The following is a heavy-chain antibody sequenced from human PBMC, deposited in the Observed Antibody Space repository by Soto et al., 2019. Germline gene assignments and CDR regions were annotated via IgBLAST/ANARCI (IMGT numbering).Heavy chain of an antibody. CDR2: IRSKAYGGTT. CDR3: TRDYSSPSIAAAGDAFDI. Sequence: GGSLRLSCTASGFTFGDYAMSWFRQAPGKGLEWVGFIRSKAYGGTTEYAASVKGRFTIPRDDSKSIAYLQMNSLKTEDTAVYYCTRDYSSPSIAAAGDAFDIWGQGTMVTVSS. V-gene: IGHV3-49*03. D-gene: IGHD6-13*01. CDR1: GFTFGDYA. J-gene: IGHJ3*02.